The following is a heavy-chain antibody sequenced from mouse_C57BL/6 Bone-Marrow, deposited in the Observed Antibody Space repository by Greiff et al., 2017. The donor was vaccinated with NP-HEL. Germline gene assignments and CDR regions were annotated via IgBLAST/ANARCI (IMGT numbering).Heavy chain of an antibody. CDR3: TRQLRLDRFAY. CDR1: GFNIKDDY. J-gene: IGHJ3*01. Sequence: EVQLQQSGAELVRPGASVKLSCTASGFNIKDDYMHWVKQRPEQGLEWIGWIDPENGDTEYASKFQGKATITADTSSNTAYLQLSSLTSEDTAVYYCTRQLRLDRFAYWGQGTLVAVSA. V-gene: IGHV14-4*01. CDR2: IDPENGDT. D-gene: IGHD3-2*02.